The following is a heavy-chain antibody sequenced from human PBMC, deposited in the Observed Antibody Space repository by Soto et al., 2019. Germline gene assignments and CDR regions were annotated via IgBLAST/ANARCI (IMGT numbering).Heavy chain of an antibody. V-gene: IGHV1-18*01. J-gene: IGHJ5*02. Sequence: QVQLVQSGAEVKKPGASVKVSCKASGYTFTSYGISWVRQAPGQGLEWMGWISAYNGNTNYAQKLQGRVTMXXDXSXXTAYMELRSLRSDDTAVYYCARGNIRPPWRLWFDPWGQGTLVTVSS. CDR1: GYTFTSYG. D-gene: IGHD3-3*01. CDR3: ARGNIRPPWRLWFDP. CDR2: ISAYNGNT.